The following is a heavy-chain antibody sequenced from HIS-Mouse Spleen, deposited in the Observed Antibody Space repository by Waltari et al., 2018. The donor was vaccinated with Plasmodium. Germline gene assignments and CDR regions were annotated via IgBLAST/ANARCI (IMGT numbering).Heavy chain of an antibody. Sequence: QVQLQQWGAGLLKPSETLSLPCAVYGGSFSGYYWSWIRPPPGKGLGWIGEINHSGSTNYNPSLKVRVTISVDTSKNQFSLKLSSVTAADTAVYYCARVRPGYYFDYWGQGTLVTVSS. D-gene: IGHD6-6*01. CDR3: ARVRPGYYFDY. CDR1: GGSFSGYY. CDR2: INHSGST. J-gene: IGHJ4*02. V-gene: IGHV4-34*01.